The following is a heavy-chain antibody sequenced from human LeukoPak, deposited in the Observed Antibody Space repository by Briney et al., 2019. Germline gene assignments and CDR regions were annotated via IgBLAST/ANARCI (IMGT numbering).Heavy chain of an antibody. J-gene: IGHJ4*02. Sequence: PGGSLRLSCAASGFTFSSYAMHWVRQAPGKGLEYVPGIISNGGNTYYANSVKGRFTISRDNSKSTLFLQMGSLRAEDMAVYYCARAAGQWLLLSPLDYWGQGTLVTVSS. CDR1: GFTFSSYA. D-gene: IGHD3-22*01. CDR2: IISNGGNT. CDR3: ARAAGQWLLLSPLDY. V-gene: IGHV3-64*01.